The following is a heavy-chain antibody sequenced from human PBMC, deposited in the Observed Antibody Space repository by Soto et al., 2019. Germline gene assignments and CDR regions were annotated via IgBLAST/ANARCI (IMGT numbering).Heavy chain of an antibody. D-gene: IGHD3-9*01. CDR1: GGSFSGYY. V-gene: IGHV4-34*01. Sequence: SETLSLTCAVYGGSFSGYYWSWIRQPPGKGLEWIGEINHSGSTNYNPSLESRVTISVDKSKNQFSLKLMSSSAADTAVCYCGRLEGLATISYYFDYWGQGALVTVSS. CDR2: INHSGST. J-gene: IGHJ4*02. CDR3: GRLEGLATISYYFDY.